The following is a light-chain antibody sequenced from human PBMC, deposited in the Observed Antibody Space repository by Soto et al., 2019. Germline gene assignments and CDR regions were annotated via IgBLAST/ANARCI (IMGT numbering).Light chain of an antibody. CDR1: SSDVGTYNL. V-gene: IGLV2-23*01. J-gene: IGLJ1*01. CDR2: EGS. CDR3: CSYAGSKTYV. Sequence: QSVLTQPASVSGSPGQSIAISCTVSSSDVGTYNLVSWYQQHPGKVPKLMIYEGSKRPSGVSSRFSGSQSGNTASLTISGLQAEDETDYYCCSYAGSKTYVFGTGTKLTVL.